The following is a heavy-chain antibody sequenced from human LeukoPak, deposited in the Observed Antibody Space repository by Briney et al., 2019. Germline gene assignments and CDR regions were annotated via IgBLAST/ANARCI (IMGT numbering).Heavy chain of an antibody. CDR3: ARVGAALYYYYGMDV. J-gene: IGHJ6*02. CDR1: GYTFPSYG. D-gene: IGHD6-25*01. Sequence: ASVKVSCKASGYTFPSYGISWVRQAPGQGLEWMGWISAYNGNTNYAQKLQGRVTMTTDTSTSTAYMELRSLRSDDTAVYYCARVGAALYYYYGMDVWGQGTTVTVSS. CDR2: ISAYNGNT. V-gene: IGHV1-18*01.